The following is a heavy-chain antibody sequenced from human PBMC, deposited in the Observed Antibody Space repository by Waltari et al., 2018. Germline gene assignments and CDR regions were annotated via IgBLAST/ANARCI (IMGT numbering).Heavy chain of an antibody. Sequence: QVQLVESGGGVVQPGRSLRLSCAASGFTFSRYGMHWVRQAPGKGLEWVAVIWYDGSNKYYADSVKGRFTISRDNSKNTLYLQMNSLRAEDTAVYYCARDRVSGWYYFDYWGQGTLVTVSS. CDR2: IWYDGSNK. D-gene: IGHD6-19*01. CDR3: ARDRVSGWYYFDY. J-gene: IGHJ4*02. CDR1: GFTFSRYG. V-gene: IGHV3-33*01.